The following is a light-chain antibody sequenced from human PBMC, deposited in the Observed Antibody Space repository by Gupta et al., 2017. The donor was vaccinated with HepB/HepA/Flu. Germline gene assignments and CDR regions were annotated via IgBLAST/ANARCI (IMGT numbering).Light chain of an antibody. CDR1: QSVSSSY. CDR2: GAS. J-gene: IGKJ1*01. CDR3: QQDGRSPWR. V-gene: IGKV3-20*01. Sequence: EIVLKQSPGTLSLSQGERATLSCRASQSVSSSYLAWYQQKPGQVPSLLIYGASIRATGIPDRFSRSGSGTDFTLTISRLEPEDFAMYYCQQDGRSPWRFGQGTRVEIK.